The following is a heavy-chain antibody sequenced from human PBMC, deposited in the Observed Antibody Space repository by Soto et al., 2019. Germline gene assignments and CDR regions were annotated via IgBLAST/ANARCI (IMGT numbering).Heavy chain of an antibody. V-gene: IGHV1-46*01. CDR3: ARETYSNYPLTFYYYYGMDV. D-gene: IGHD4-4*01. J-gene: IGHJ6*02. CDR1: GYTFTSYY. CDR2: INPSGGST. Sequence: QVQLVQSGAEVKKPGASVKVSCKASGYTFTSYYMHWVRQAPGQGLEWMGIINPSGGSTSYAQKFQGRVTMTRDTSTSTVYMELSSLRSEDTAVYYCARETYSNYPLTFYYYYGMDVWGQGTTVTVSS.